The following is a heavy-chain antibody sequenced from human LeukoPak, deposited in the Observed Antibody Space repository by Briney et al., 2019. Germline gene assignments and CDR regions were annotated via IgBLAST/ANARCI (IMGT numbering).Heavy chain of an antibody. J-gene: IGHJ4*02. CDR1: MASISRSY. V-gene: IGHV4-59*01. Sequence: PSETLSLTCTVPMASISRSYWCRNRQPPGKRLEWIGYIYYSGNTNNNPSLKSRVTISIDTSKSQLSLMLSPVTAADTAVYYCARGGDGTTDYWGQGTLVTVSS. CDR2: IYYSGNT. D-gene: IGHD1-14*01. CDR3: ARGGDGTTDY.